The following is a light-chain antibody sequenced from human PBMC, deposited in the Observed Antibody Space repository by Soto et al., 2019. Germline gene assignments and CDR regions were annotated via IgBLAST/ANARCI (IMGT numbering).Light chain of an antibody. V-gene: IGKV3-11*01. J-gene: IGKJ1*01. CDR2: DAS. CDR3: QHYNSYSEA. Sequence: EIVLTQSPATLSLSPGERATLSCRASQSVGSYLDWYQQKPGQAPRLLIYDASNRATGIPARFSGSGSGTDFTLTISRLEPEDFAIYYCQHYNSYSEAFGQGTKVELK. CDR1: QSVGSY.